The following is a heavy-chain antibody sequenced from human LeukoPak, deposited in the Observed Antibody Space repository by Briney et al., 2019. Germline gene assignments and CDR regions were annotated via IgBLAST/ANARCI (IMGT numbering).Heavy chain of an antibody. J-gene: IGHJ6*02. CDR3: ARVGSSSWYAYYYGMDV. D-gene: IGHD6-13*01. V-gene: IGHV1-8*01. Sequence: ASVKVSCKASGYTFTSYDINWVRQATGQGLEWMGWMNPNSGNTGYAQKFQGRVTMTRNTSISTAYMELSSLRSEDTAVYYCARVGSSSWYAYYYGMDVWGQGTTVTVSS. CDR1: GYTFTSYD. CDR2: MNPNSGNT.